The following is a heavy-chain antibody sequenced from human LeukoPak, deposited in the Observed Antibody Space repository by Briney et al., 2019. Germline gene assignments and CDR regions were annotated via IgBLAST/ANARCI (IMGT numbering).Heavy chain of an antibody. V-gene: IGHV3-30*02. CDR1: GFTFSSYG. CDR2: IRYDGSNK. Sequence: PGGSLRLPCAASGFTFSSYGMHWVRQAPGKGLEWVAFIRYDGSNKYYADSVKGRFTISRDNSKNTLYLQMNSLRAEDTAVYYCAKGELVAPLYYFDYWGQGTLVTVSS. J-gene: IGHJ4*02. D-gene: IGHD5-12*01. CDR3: AKGELVAPLYYFDY.